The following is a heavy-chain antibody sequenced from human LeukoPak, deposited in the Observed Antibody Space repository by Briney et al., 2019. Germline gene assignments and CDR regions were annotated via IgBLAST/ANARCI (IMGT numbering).Heavy chain of an antibody. CDR2: IYHSGTTYSGST. CDR3: ARAGGYGLIDY. J-gene: IGHJ4*02. Sequence: PSETLSLTCNVSGASMSNYYWVWIRQPPGKGLERIGSIYHSGTTYSGSTYYNPSLKSRVTISLDTSKNQFSLKVGSMTAADTAVYYCARAGGYGLIDYWGQGTMVTVSS. V-gene: IGHV4-39*07. CDR1: GASMSNYY. D-gene: IGHD5-18*01.